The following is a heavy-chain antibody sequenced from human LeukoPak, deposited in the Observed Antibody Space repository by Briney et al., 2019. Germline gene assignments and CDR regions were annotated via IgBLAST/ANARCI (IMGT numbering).Heavy chain of an antibody. D-gene: IGHD2-15*01. V-gene: IGHV3-23*01. CDR1: GFTFSSYA. CDR2: IKGSGGST. CDR3: AKESGYCSGGSCYSEYYFDY. Sequence: GGSLRLSCAASGFTFSSYAMSWVRQAPGKGLEWVSGIKGSGGSTYYADSVKGRFTISRDNSKNTLYLQMNRQRAEDTAVYYCAKESGYCSGGSCYSEYYFDYWGQGTLVTVSS. J-gene: IGHJ4*02.